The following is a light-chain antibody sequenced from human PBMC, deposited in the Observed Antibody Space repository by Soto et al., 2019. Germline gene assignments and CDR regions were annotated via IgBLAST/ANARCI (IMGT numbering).Light chain of an antibody. Sequence: QSALTQPASVSGSPGQSITISCTGTSSDVGGYNYVSWYQQHPGKAPKLMIYEVSNRPSWVSNRFSGSKSGNTASLTISGLQAEDEADYYCSSYTSSSTPLVFGTGTKLTVL. CDR3: SSYTSSSTPLV. J-gene: IGLJ1*01. CDR2: EVS. CDR1: SSDVGGYNY. V-gene: IGLV2-14*01.